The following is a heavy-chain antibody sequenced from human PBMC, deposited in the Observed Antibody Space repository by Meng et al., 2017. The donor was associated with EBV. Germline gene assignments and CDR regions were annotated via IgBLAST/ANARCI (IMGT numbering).Heavy chain of an antibody. CDR1: CYTFTSYG. Sequence: QVHVGPSGAGGKKPRASVKCSCKASCYTFTSYGISGVRQAPGQGLEWMGWISAYNGNTNYAQKLQGRVTMTTDTSTSTAYMELRSLRSDDTAVYYCARETSGYDFNWFDPWGQGTLVTVFS. J-gene: IGHJ5*02. CDR2: ISAYNGNT. V-gene: IGHV1-18*01. D-gene: IGHD5-12*01. CDR3: ARETSGYDFNWFDP.